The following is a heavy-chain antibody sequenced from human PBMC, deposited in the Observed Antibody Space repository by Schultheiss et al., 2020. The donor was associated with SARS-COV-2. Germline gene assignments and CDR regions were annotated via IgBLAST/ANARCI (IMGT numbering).Heavy chain of an antibody. CDR1: GGSISSGNW. CDR3: AVDSSGYLDAFDI. J-gene: IGHJ3*02. Sequence: GSLRLSCAVSGGSISSGNWWTWVRQPPGKGLEWIGSIYHSGSTYYNPSLKSRVTISVDTSKNQFSLKLSSVTAADTAVYYCAVDSSGYLDAFDIWGQGTMVTVSS. CDR2: IYHSGST. D-gene: IGHD3-22*01. V-gene: IGHV4-4*02.